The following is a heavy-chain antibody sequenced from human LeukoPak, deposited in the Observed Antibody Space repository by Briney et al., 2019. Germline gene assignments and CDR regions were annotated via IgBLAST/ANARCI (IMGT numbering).Heavy chain of an antibody. CDR1: GYSFTSFD. CDR3: ARETTVSTTFDL. Sequence: GASVKVSCKASGYSFTSFDINWVRRATGQGREWMGWMNPNSGSAGYAQKFQGRVIMTGNTSISTAYIELSGLRSDDTAVYYCARETTVSTTFDLWGRGTLVTVSS. D-gene: IGHD5/OR15-5a*01. CDR2: MNPNSGSA. J-gene: IGHJ2*01. V-gene: IGHV1-8*02.